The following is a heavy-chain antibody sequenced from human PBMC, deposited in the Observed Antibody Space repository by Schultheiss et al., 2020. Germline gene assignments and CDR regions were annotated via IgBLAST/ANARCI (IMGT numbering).Heavy chain of an antibody. CDR2: ISWNSGSI. Sequence: GESLKISCAASGFTFSSYGMHWVRQAPGKGLEWVSGISWNSGSIGYADSVKGRFTISRDNAKNSLYLQMNSLRAEDTAVYYCARDLLILRFLEWLCLDYGMDVWGKGTTVTVAS. D-gene: IGHD3-3*01. J-gene: IGHJ6*04. V-gene: IGHV3-48*01. CDR1: GFTFSSYG. CDR3: ARDLLILRFLEWLCLDYGMDV.